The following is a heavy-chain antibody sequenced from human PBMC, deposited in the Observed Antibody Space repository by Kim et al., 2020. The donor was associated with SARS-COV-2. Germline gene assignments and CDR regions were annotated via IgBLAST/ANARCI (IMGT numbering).Heavy chain of an antibody. V-gene: IGHV3-53*01. Sequence: YSADTVQGRFTISRDNYKNTLYLQMYSLRAEDTAVYYCCYGSGSYYHFDYWGQGTLVTVSS. D-gene: IGHD3-10*01. J-gene: IGHJ4*02. CDR3: CYGSGSYYHFDY.